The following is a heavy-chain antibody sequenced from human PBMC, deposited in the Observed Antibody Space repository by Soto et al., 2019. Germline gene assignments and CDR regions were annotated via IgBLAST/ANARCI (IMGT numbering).Heavy chain of an antibody. J-gene: IGHJ3*02. CDR2: ISGSGGST. CDR1: GFTFSSYA. Sequence: GGSLRLSCAASGFTFSSYAMSWVRQAPGKGLEWVSAISGSGGSTYYADSVKGRFTISRDNSKNTLYLQMNSLRAEGTAVYYCAKEVEDYVWGSYRPLSAFDIWGQGTMVTVSS. CDR3: AKEVEDYVWGSYRPLSAFDI. D-gene: IGHD3-16*02. V-gene: IGHV3-23*01.